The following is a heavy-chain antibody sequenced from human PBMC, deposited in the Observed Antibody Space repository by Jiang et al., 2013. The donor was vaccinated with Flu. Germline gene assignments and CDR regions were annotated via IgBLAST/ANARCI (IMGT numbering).Heavy chain of an antibody. Sequence: QLLESGGGLVQPGGSLRLSCAASGFTFNNYAMTWVRQAPGRGLEWVSAISGTGAHIYYADSVQGRFTFSRDNSKNTIYLQMNSLRAEDTAVYFCVKNLQDGKPYYDYWGQGTLVTVSS. CDR3: VKNLQDGKPYYDY. V-gene: IGHV3-23*01. D-gene: IGHD3-10*01. CDR1: GFTFNNYA. J-gene: IGHJ4*02. CDR2: ISGTGAHI.